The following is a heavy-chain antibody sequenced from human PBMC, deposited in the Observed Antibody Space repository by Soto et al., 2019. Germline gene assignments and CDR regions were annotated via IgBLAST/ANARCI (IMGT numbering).Heavy chain of an antibody. CDR2: ITYSGNT. CDR3: VRGGSCTNGVCSVFDY. D-gene: IGHD2-8*01. V-gene: IGHV4-31*03. CDR1: GGSVSSIGYY. Sequence: LSLTCTVSGGSVSSIGYYWSWIRQHPGKGLEWIGYITYSGNTYYNPSLESRVTMSADTSKNQFSLKLSSVTAADTAVYFCVRGGSCTNGVCSVFDYWGQGTLVTVSS. J-gene: IGHJ4*02.